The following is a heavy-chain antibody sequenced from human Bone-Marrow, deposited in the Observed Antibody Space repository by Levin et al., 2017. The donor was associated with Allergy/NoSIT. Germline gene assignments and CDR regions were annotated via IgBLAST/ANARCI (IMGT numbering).Heavy chain of an antibody. J-gene: IGHJ6*02. V-gene: IGHV4-30-4*08. Sequence: PSETLSLNCNVSGASVNDGDYYWNWIRQAPGKGLEWIGTIFFSGRTDSKASLKSRITMSSYTSKNVLFLSLTGVTAADTAVYYCVRAIAANDDYGMDVWGQGTTVTVSS. CDR1: GASVNDGDYY. CDR3: VRAIAANDDYGMDV. CDR2: IFFSGRT. D-gene: IGHD6-13*01.